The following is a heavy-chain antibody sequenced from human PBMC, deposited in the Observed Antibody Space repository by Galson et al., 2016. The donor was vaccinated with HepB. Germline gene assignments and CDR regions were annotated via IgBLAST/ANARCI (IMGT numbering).Heavy chain of an antibody. CDR3: ATYFVGRGGSGY. V-gene: IGHV4-61*08. CDR1: DVSVNSEAYH. CDR2: TYPSRPS. J-gene: IGHJ4*02. Sequence: SETLSLTYSVSDVSVNSEAYHWIWIRQPPGRGLEWLGHTYPSRPSSYNPSLKSRVTMSVDTSKNQFSLTLSSVTAADTAVYYCATYFVGRGGSGYWGTGALVTVSS. D-gene: IGHD3-16*01.